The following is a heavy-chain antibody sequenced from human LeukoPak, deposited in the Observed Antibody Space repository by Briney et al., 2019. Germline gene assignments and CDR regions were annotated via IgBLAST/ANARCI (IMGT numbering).Heavy chain of an antibody. Sequence: PGGSLRLSCAASGFTFSSYSMNWVRQAPGKGLEWVSYISSSSSTIYYADSVKGRFTISRDNAKNSLYLQMNSLRAEDTAVYYCARASYYDILTGYDYWGQGTLVTVSS. CDR2: ISSSSSTI. D-gene: IGHD3-9*01. V-gene: IGHV3-48*01. CDR1: GFTFSSYS. CDR3: ARASYYDILTGYDY. J-gene: IGHJ4*02.